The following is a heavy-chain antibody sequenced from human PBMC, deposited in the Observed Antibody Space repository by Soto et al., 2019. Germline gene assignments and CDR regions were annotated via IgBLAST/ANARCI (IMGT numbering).Heavy chain of an antibody. V-gene: IGHV3-23*01. CDR3: AKGGHYSAFDP. CDR2: ICGHGDET. CDR1: GFTFGHSA. D-gene: IGHD3-10*01. J-gene: IGHJ5*02. Sequence: EVHLLESGGGLLQPGGSLRLSCVTSGFTFGHSAKTWVRQAPGKGLWWVSTICGHGDETYYADSVKGRFIIFGDSYRNTVYLEMNSLKTEDTAVYYCAKGGHYSAFDPWGQGVLVTVSS.